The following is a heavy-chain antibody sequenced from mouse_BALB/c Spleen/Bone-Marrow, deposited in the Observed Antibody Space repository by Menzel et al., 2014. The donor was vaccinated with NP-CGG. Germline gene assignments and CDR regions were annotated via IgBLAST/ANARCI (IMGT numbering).Heavy chain of an antibody. J-gene: IGHJ2*01. CDR1: GYTFTDYY. Sequence: EVQRVESGPELVKPGASVKMSCKASGYTFTDYYMDWVKQSHGESFEWIGRVNPCNGGTSYNQKFKGKATLTVDKSSTTAYMELNSLTSEDSAVYYCARGGYRDYWGQGTTLTVSS. CDR3: ARGGYRDY. V-gene: IGHV1-19*01. CDR2: VNPCNGGT. D-gene: IGHD2-2*01.